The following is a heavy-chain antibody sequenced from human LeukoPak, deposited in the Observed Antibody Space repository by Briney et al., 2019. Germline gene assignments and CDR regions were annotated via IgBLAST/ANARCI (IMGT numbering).Heavy chain of an antibody. Sequence: SETLSLTCTVSGGSINNNNYYWGWIRQPPGKGLEWIGSIYYSGSTDYNPSLKSRVTISVDTSKNQFSLKLSSVTAADTAVYYCARFLSGLDYWGQGTLVTVSS. CDR3: ARFLSGLDY. D-gene: IGHD3-3*01. V-gene: IGHV4-39*01. CDR1: GGSINNNNYY. J-gene: IGHJ4*02. CDR2: IYYSGST.